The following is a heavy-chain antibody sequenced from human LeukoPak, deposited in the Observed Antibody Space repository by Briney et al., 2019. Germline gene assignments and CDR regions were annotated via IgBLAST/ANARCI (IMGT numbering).Heavy chain of an antibody. CDR3: ARRYIGWGYYFDY. J-gene: IGHJ4*02. V-gene: IGHV4-34*12. CDR1: GGSLSGFY. CDR2: IFHSGST. D-gene: IGHD3-9*01. Sequence: SETLSLTCAVYGGSLSGFYWSWIRQSPGKGLEWIGSIFHSGSTYYNPSLKSRVTISVDTSKNQFSPKLSPVTAADTAVYYCARRYIGWGYYFDYWGQGTLVIVSS.